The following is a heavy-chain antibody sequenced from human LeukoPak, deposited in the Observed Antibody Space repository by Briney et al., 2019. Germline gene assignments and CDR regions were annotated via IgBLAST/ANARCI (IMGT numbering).Heavy chain of an antibody. CDR2: IIPLFDSP. CDR1: GGTFTFGTAG. V-gene: IGHV1-69*13. D-gene: IGHD6-13*01. Sequence: SVKVSCKASGGTFTFGTAGVTWVRQASGQRLEWLGGIIPLFDSPHYAPNFQGRLTITADESTSTAYMELSSLRSEDTAVYYCARDVRTYSSSWRAFDIWGQGTMVTVSS. J-gene: IGHJ3*02. CDR3: ARDVRTYSSSWRAFDI.